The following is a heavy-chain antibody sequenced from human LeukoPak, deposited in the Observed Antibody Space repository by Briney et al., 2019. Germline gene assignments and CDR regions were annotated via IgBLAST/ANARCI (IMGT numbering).Heavy chain of an antibody. J-gene: IGHJ6*03. D-gene: IGHD3-9*01. CDR3: ARDSILTGYYRYYYYYYMDV. V-gene: IGHV4-4*07. CDR2: IYTSGST. Sequence: PSETLSLTCTVSGGSISSYYWSWIRQPAGKGPEWIGRIYTSGSTNYNPSLKSRVTMSVDTSKNQFSLKLSSVTAADTAVYYCARDSILTGYYRYYYYYYMDVWGKGTTVTVSS. CDR1: GGSISSYY.